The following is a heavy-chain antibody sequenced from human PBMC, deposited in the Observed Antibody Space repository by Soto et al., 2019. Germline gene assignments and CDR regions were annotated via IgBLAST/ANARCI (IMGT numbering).Heavy chain of an antibody. V-gene: IGHV3-48*03. CDR2: ISSSGSTI. CDR1: GFTFSSYE. Sequence: LRLSCAASGFTFSSYEMNWVRQVPGKGLEWVSYISSSGSTIYYADSVKGRFTISRDNAKNSLYLQMNSLRAEDTAVYYCARGKGYSYGSPAFDYWGQGTMVTVSS. CDR3: ARGKGYSYGSPAFDY. J-gene: IGHJ4*02. D-gene: IGHD5-18*01.